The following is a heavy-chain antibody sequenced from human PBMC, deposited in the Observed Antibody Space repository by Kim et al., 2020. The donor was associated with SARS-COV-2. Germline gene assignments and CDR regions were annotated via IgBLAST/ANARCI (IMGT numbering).Heavy chain of an antibody. CDR2: INTNTGNP. D-gene: IGHD2-15*01. CDR1: GYTFTSYA. J-gene: IGHJ6*02. V-gene: IGHV7-4-1*02. Sequence: ASVKVSCKASGYTFTSYAMNWVRQAPGQGLEWMGWINTNTGNPTYAQGFTGRFVFSLDTSVSTAYLQISSLKAEDTAVYYCARDSEKYCSGGSCVNYYYYGMDVWGQGTTVTVSS. CDR3: ARDSEKYCSGGSCVNYYYYGMDV.